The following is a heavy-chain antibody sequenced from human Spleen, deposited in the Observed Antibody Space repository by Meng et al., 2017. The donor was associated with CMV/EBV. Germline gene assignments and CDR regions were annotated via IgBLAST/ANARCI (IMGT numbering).Heavy chain of an antibody. CDR3: ARDCRWSGPKEAYGMDV. V-gene: IGHV4-31*03. Sequence: SETLSLTCTVSGGSISSGGYYWSWIRQHPGKGLEWIGYIYYSGSTYYNPSLKSRVTISVDTSKNQFSLKLSSVTAEDTAVYYCARDCRWSGPKEAYGMDVWGQGTKVTVSS. J-gene: IGHJ6*02. CDR2: IYYSGST. CDR1: GGSISSGGYY. D-gene: IGHD3-3*01.